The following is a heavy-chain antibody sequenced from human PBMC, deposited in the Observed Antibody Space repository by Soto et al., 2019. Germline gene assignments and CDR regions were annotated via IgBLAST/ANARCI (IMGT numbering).Heavy chain of an antibody. D-gene: IGHD3-9*01. CDR1: GCTINNFA. J-gene: IGHJ4*02. CDR2: ISGGGDAT. Sequence: GGSLRLSCAATGCTINNFARNWVRQGPGKGLEWVSGISGGGDATRYADAVKGRFTISRDNARNSVYLQIHSMPTYDTAVYYCARSFDSVGDSWGQGTLVTVSS. V-gene: IGHV3-23*01. CDR3: ARSFDSVGDS.